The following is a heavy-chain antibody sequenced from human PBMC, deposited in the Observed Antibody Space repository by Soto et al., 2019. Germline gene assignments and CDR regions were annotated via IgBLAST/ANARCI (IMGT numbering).Heavy chain of an antibody. V-gene: IGHV4-34*01. Sequence: SETLSLTCAVYGGSFSGYYWSWIRQPPGKGLEWIGEINHSGSTNYNPSHKSRVTISVDTSKNQFSLKLSSVTAADTAVYYCSRETPYCSSTSCYLSYYYYMDVWGKGTTVTVSS. J-gene: IGHJ6*03. CDR1: GGSFSGYY. CDR3: SRETPYCSSTSCYLSYYYYMDV. D-gene: IGHD2-2*01. CDR2: INHSGST.